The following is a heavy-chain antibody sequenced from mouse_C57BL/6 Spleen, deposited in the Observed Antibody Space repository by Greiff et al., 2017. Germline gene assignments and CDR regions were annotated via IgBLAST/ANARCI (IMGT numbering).Heavy chain of an antibody. D-gene: IGHD1-1*01. CDR1: GFSLTSYG. Sequence: VQLVESGPGLVQPSQSLSITCTVSGFSLTSYGVHWVRQSPGKGLEWLGVIWSGGSTDYNAAFISRLSISKDNSKSQVFFKMNSLQADDTAIYYCAIYYYGSSLYYAMDYWGQGTSVTVSS. CDR3: AIYYYGSSLYYAMDY. V-gene: IGHV2-2*01. CDR2: IWSGGST. J-gene: IGHJ4*01.